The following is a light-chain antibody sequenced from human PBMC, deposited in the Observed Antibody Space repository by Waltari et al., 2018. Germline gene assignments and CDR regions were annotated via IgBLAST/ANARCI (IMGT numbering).Light chain of an antibody. J-gene: IGKJ5*01. V-gene: IGKV1-9*01. Sequence: IQLTQSPSSLSASVGDRVTLTCRASQGISNYLAWYQQKPGKVPKVLIYAASTLQRGVPSRFSGSGSGTDFTLTIGSLQPEDFATYFCQQLNDVPITFGQGTRLEIK. CDR1: QGISNY. CDR3: QQLNDVPIT. CDR2: AAS.